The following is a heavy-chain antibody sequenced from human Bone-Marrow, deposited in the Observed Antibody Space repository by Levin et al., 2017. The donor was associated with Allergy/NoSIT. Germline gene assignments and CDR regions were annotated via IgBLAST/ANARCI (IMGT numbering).Heavy chain of an antibody. CDR1: GFTFSNYW. CDR2: INQDGSEK. V-gene: IGHV3-7*04. Sequence: GGSLRLSCAASGFTFSNYWMNWVRQAPGKGLEWVANINQDGSEKYYVDSVQGRFTISRDNAKNSLYLQMNSLRAEDTAVYYCAGAKTAAGSRALLGYWGQGTLVTVSS. D-gene: IGHD6-13*01. CDR3: AGAKTAAGSRALLGY. J-gene: IGHJ4*02.